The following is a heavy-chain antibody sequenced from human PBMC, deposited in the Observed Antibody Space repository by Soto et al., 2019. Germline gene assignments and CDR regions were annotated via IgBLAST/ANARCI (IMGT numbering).Heavy chain of an antibody. D-gene: IGHD1-26*01. CDR2: ISYDGNNK. J-gene: IGHJ6*02. CDR1: GFTFSSFG. V-gene: IGHV3-30*18. Sequence: VQLVESGGGVVQPGRSLRLSCAASGFTFSSFGMHWVRQAPGKGLEWVALISYDGNNKYSADSVKGRFTISRDNSKNTLYLQMNSLRAEDTAVYYCSKQQVGATDYYYYGMDVWGQGTTVTVSS. CDR3: SKQQVGATDYYYYGMDV.